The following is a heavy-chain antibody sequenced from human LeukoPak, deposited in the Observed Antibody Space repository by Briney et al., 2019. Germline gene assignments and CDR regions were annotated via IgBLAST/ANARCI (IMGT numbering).Heavy chain of an antibody. V-gene: IGHV3-21*01. CDR3: ASDGGLTYYYGSGRGSYFDH. Sequence: GGSLRLSCVASRFDLPNYNMVWVRQAPGKGLEWVSSIDSNSRYIYYADSVKGRFTISRDNAKKSLSLQMSGLRVEDTAMYYCASDGGLTYYYGSGRGSYFDHWGRGTLVTVSS. CDR1: RFDLPNYN. CDR2: IDSNSRYI. D-gene: IGHD3-10*01. J-gene: IGHJ4*02.